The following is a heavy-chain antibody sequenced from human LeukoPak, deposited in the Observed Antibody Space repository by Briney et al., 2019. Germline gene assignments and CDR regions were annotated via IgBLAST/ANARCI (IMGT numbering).Heavy chain of an antibody. CDR1: GGSISSSSYY. V-gene: IGHV4-39*07. J-gene: IGHJ4*02. CDR3: ARGVGVDY. Sequence: SETLSLTCTVSGGSISSSSYYWGWIRQPPGKGLEWIGSIYHSGSTYYNPSLKSRVTISVDTSKNQFSLKLSSVTAADTAVYYCARGVGVDYWGQGTLVTVSS. D-gene: IGHD1-26*01. CDR2: IYHSGST.